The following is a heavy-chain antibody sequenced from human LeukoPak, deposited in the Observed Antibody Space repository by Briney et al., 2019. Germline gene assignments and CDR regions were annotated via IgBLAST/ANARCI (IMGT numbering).Heavy chain of an antibody. CDR2: IIPILGIA. Sequence: SVKVSCKASGGTFSSYAISWVRQAPGQGLEWMGRIIPILGIANYAQKFQGRVTITADKSTSTAYMELSSLRSEDTAVYCCATPPPYDSGAFDIWGQGTMVTVSS. D-gene: IGHD3-22*01. CDR3: ATPPPYDSGAFDI. CDR1: GGTFSSYA. J-gene: IGHJ3*02. V-gene: IGHV1-69*04.